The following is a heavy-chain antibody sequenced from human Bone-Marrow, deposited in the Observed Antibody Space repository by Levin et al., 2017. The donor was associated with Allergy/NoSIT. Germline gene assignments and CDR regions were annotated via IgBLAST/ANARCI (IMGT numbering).Heavy chain of an antibody. D-gene: IGHD3-16*01. CDR3: AKDPTGGLGGHTDYAMDV. CDR1: GFTFRMSG. V-gene: IGHV3-30*18. Sequence: AGGSLRLSCAASGFTFRMSGMHWVRQAPGKGLEWMATISYDGSSKYYADSVKGRFTISRDNSENTLYLQMNSLRTEDTAVYYCAKDPTGGLGGHTDYAMDVWGQGTTVTVS. CDR2: ISYDGSSK. J-gene: IGHJ6*02.